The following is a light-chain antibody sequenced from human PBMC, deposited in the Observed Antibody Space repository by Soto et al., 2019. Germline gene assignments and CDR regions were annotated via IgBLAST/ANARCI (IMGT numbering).Light chain of an antibody. Sequence: QSVLTQPPSASGSPGQSVTISCTGTSSDIGGYNSVSWYQQHPGKAPRLTIYEVNKRPSGVPDRFSGSKSGYTASLTVSGLQTEDEAFYYCSSSAGIYHYLVFGGGTKLTVL. CDR2: EVN. V-gene: IGLV2-8*01. J-gene: IGLJ3*02. CDR1: SSDIGGYNS. CDR3: SSSAGIYHYLV.